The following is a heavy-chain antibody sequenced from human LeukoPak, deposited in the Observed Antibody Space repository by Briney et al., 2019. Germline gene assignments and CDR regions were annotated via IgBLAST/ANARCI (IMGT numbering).Heavy chain of an antibody. CDR2: ISGSGGST. V-gene: IGHV3-23*01. CDR1: GFTFSSYA. Sequence: GGSLRLSCAASGFTFSSYAMSWVRQAPGKALEWVSAISGSGGSTYYADSVKGRFTISRDNSKNTLYLQMNSLRAEDTAVYYCAIVITTFPDFDYWGQGTLVTVSS. CDR3: AIVITTFPDFDY. D-gene: IGHD3-22*01. J-gene: IGHJ4*02.